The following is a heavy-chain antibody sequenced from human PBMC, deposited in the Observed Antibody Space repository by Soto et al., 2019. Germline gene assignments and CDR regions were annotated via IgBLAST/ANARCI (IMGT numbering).Heavy chain of an antibody. J-gene: IGHJ3*02. V-gene: IGHV1-18*01. CDR2: ISAFNGKT. CDR1: GYTFNIYG. Sequence: ASVKVSCKASGYTFNIYGINWVRQAPGQGLEWMGWISAFNGKTNYAQNVQGRVTMTTDTSTSTAYVELRSLRSDDTAVYYCARDQFEQQLVHDAFDIWGQGTMVTVSS. D-gene: IGHD6-13*01. CDR3: ARDQFEQQLVHDAFDI.